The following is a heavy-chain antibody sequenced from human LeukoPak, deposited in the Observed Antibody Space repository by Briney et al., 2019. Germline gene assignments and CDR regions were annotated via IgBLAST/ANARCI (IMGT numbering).Heavy chain of an antibody. Sequence: GESLKISCKGSGYSFTSYWIGWVRQMPGKGLEWMGIIYPGDSDTRYSPSFQGQVTISADKSISTAYLLWSSLKASDTAMYYCARQEPTYYYDSSGYYLPGYWGQGTLVTVSS. D-gene: IGHD3-22*01. CDR2: IYPGDSDT. V-gene: IGHV5-51*01. CDR1: GYSFTSYW. CDR3: ARQEPTYYYDSSGYYLPGY. J-gene: IGHJ4*02.